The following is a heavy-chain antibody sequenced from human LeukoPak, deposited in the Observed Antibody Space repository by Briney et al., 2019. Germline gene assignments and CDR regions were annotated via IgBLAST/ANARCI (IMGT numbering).Heavy chain of an antibody. D-gene: IGHD3-22*01. CDR1: GFTFSSYA. Sequence: GGSLRLSCAASGFTFSSYAMSWVRQAPGKGLEWVSAISGSGGSTYYADSVKGRFTISRDNSKNTLYLQMNSLRAEDTAVYYCAKVSLYYYDSSGYLPFDYWGQGTLVTVSS. CDR3: AKVSLYYYDSSGYLPFDY. J-gene: IGHJ4*02. CDR2: ISGSGGST. V-gene: IGHV3-23*01.